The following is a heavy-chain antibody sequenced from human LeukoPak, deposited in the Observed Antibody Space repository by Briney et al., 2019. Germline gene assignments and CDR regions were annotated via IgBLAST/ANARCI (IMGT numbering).Heavy chain of an antibody. V-gene: IGHV4-38-2*02. CDR3: ARGLDCTNGVCYPNEGYYYYMDV. CDR2: IYTSGST. D-gene: IGHD2-8*01. CDR1: GYSLSSGFY. Sequence: SETLSLTCTVSGYSLSSGFYWGWIRQSPGKGLEWIGRIYTSGSTNYNPSLKSRVTMSVDTSKNQFSLKLSSVTAADTAVYYCARGLDCTNGVCYPNEGYYYYMDVWGKGTTVTVSS. J-gene: IGHJ6*03.